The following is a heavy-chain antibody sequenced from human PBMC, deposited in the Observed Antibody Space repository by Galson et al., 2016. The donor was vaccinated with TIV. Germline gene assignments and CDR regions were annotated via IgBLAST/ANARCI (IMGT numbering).Heavy chain of an antibody. Sequence: SVKVSCKASGYTFSKYGISWVRRAPGQGLEWMGWISGHSGNTDYARKFQGRLVMTTDTSTGTAFMEARSLTSDDTAVYYCARDRGSMTMILVVDYHYGMDVWGQGTTVTVSS. CDR2: ISGHSGNT. D-gene: IGHD3-22*01. CDR1: GYTFSKYG. CDR3: ARDRGSMTMILVVDYHYGMDV. V-gene: IGHV1-18*04. J-gene: IGHJ6*02.